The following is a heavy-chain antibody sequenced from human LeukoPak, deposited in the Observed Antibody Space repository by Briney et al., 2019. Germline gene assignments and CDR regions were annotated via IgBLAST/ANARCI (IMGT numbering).Heavy chain of an antibody. J-gene: IGHJ5*02. D-gene: IGHD3-3*01. CDR2: VSHSVNP. Sequence: SETLSLTCTVSGGSVSRYFWSWIRQPPGKGLEWIAHVSHSVNPNYNPFLKSRVTISLDTSKNQFSLKMSSVTAADTAVYYCARWSGNNWFDPWGQGTLVIVSS. V-gene: IGHV4-59*02. CDR1: GGSVSRYF. CDR3: ARWSGNNWFDP.